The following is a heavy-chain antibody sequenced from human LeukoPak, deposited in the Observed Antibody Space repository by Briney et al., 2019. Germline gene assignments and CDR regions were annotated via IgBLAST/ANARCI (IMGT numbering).Heavy chain of an antibody. V-gene: IGHV3-30*18. CDR2: ISYGGRNK. D-gene: IGHD2-2*01. J-gene: IGHJ4*02. Sequence: GGFLRLSCAASGFTFSSYGMHWVRQAPGKGLEWVADISYGGRNKYYADSVKGRFTISRDNSKNTLYLQTNSLRAEDTAVYYCANEGGTIGSTSYYFDYWDQGTRVTVS. CDR1: GFTFSSYG. CDR3: ANEGGTIGSTSYYFDY.